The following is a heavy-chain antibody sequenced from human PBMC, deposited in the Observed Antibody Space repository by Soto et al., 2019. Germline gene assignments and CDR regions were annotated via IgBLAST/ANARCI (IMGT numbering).Heavy chain of an antibody. D-gene: IGHD3-3*01. J-gene: IGHJ6*02. CDR3: ARGVDFEGFSPYGMDV. V-gene: IGHV4-30-4*01. Sequence: SETLSLTCTVSGGSINTGDYYWTWIRQPRGKGLEWIGYIYYSGTTYYNPSLKSRVSLSLDTSKNHFSLRLTSVTAADTAVYYCARGVDFEGFSPYGMDVWGQGATVTVSS. CDR1: GGSINTGDYY. CDR2: IYYSGTT.